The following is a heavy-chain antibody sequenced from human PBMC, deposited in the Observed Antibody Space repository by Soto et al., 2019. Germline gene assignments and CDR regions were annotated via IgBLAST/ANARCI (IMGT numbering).Heavy chain of an antibody. Sequence: PGGSLRLSCAASGFTFSSYAMHWVRQAPGKGLEWVAVISYDGSNKYYADSVKGRFTISRDNSKNTLYLQMNSLRAEDTAVYYCARDGFVTIRYGMDVWGQGTTVTVS. D-gene: IGHD3-10*01. V-gene: IGHV3-30-3*01. J-gene: IGHJ6*02. CDR2: ISYDGSNK. CDR1: GFTFSSYA. CDR3: ARDGFVTIRYGMDV.